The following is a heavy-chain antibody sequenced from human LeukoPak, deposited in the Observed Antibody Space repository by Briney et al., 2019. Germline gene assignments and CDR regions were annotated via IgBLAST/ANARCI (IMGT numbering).Heavy chain of an antibody. J-gene: IGHJ4*02. D-gene: IGHD2-15*01. CDR2: INPNSGGT. CDR3: ARGKPALGYCSGGSCSPGHDY. Sequence: ASVKVSCKASGYTFTGYYMHWVRQAPGQGLEWMGWINPNSGGTNYAQKFQGRVTMTRDTSISTAYMELSRLRSDDTAVYYCARGKPALGYCSGGSCSPGHDYWGQGTLVTVSS. CDR1: GYTFTGYY. V-gene: IGHV1-2*02.